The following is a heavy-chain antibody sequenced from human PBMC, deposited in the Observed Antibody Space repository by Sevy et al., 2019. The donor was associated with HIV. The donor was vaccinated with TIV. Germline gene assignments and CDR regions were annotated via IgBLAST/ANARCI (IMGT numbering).Heavy chain of an antibody. CDR1: GFTFSSYG. V-gene: IGHV3-30*02. CDR3: AKPNSSSWYRGAFDI. CDR2: IRYDGSNK. D-gene: IGHD6-13*01. Sequence: GGSLRLSCAASGFTFSSYGMHWVRQAPGKGLEWVAFIRYDGSNKYYADSVKGRFTISRDNSKNTLYLQMNSLRAEDTAVYYCAKPNSSSWYRGAFDIWGQGTMVTVSS. J-gene: IGHJ3*02.